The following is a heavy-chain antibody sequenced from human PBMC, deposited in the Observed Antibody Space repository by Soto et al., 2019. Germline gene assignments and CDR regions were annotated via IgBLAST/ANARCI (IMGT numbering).Heavy chain of an antibody. CDR2: IWYDGSNK. V-gene: IGHV3-33*01. CDR1: GFTFSSYG. J-gene: IGHJ6*02. CDR3: AGTKAVAYYYGMDV. D-gene: IGHD6-19*01. Sequence: QVQLVESGGGVVQPGRSLRLSCAASGFTFSSYGMHWVRQAPGKGLEWVAVIWYDGSNKYYADSVKGRFTISRDNSKNTLYLQMNSLRAEDTAVYYCAGTKAVAYYYGMDVWGQRTTVTVSS.